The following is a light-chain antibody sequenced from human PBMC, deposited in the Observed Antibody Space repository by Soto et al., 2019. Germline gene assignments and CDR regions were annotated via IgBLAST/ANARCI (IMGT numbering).Light chain of an antibody. CDR1: QSINTW. CDR2: DTS. V-gene: IGKV3-15*01. Sequence: MTQSPSTLSASVGDRVTITCRASQSINTWLAWYQHKPGQTPRLLIYDTSTRATGVPARFSGSRSGPEFTLTINSLQSEDFAIYYCQPYNNWPLTFGGGTKVDIK. J-gene: IGKJ4*01. CDR3: QPYNNWPLT.